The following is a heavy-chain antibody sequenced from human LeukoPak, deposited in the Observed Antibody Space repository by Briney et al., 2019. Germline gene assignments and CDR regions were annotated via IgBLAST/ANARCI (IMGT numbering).Heavy chain of an antibody. D-gene: IGHD3-16*01. Sequence: TGGSLRLSCAASGFTFSTYWLSCVRQAPGKGLEWVANIREDGDEKQYVDSVKGRLTISRDNAKKSVYLQMNSLRAEDTAVYYCARDRPGGYFDYWGQGTLVTVSS. CDR2: IREDGDEK. V-gene: IGHV3-7*04. J-gene: IGHJ4*02. CDR3: ARDRPGGYFDY. CDR1: GFTFSTYW.